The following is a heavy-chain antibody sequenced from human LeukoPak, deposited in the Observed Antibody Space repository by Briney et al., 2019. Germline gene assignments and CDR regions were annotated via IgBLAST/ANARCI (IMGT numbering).Heavy chain of an antibody. CDR1: GDSNTNSLYY. CDR2: IDYSGST. Sequence: SETLSLTCTVSGDSNTNSLYYWGWVRQPPGKGLEWIGTIDYSGSTYYNPSLKSRATISIDTSKNQFSLTLSPVTAADTAVYYCAREYTLYISGWFIDYWGQGTVVIVSS. D-gene: IGHD6-19*01. CDR3: AREYTLYISGWFIDY. J-gene: IGHJ4*02. V-gene: IGHV4-39*07.